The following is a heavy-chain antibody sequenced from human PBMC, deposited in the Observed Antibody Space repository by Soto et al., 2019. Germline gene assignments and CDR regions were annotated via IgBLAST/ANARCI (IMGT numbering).Heavy chain of an antibody. CDR1: GFTLSSDS. CDR2: ISSSGSST. V-gene: IGHV3-21*01. Sequence: GGSLRLSCAASGFTLSSDSMNWVRQVPGKGLEWVSSISSSGSSTYYADSVKGRFTMSRDNAKNSLYLQMSSLRAEDTAVYYCARGITMVRGVQRNYYGMDIWGRGTTVTVS. CDR3: ARGITMVRGVQRNYYGMDI. D-gene: IGHD3-10*01. J-gene: IGHJ6*02.